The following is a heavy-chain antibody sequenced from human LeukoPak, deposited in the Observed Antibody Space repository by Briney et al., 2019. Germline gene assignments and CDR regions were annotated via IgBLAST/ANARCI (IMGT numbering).Heavy chain of an antibody. V-gene: IGHV3-23*01. Sequence: PGGSLRLSCAASGFTFSSYGMSWVRQAPGKGLEWVSAISGNGGSTYYADSVKGRFTISRDNSKNTLYLQMNSLRAEDTAVYYCARVGNYDYVWGSYRNAFDIWGQGTMVTVSS. D-gene: IGHD3-16*01. CDR1: GFTFSSYG. CDR3: ARVGNYDYVWGSYRNAFDI. CDR2: ISGNGGST. J-gene: IGHJ3*02.